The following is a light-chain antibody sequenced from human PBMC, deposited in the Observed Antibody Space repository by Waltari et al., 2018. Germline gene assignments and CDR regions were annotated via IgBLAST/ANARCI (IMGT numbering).Light chain of an antibody. V-gene: IGKV3-11*01. Sequence: EIVLTQSPATLSLSPGERATLSCRTSQSISNYLAWYQQKPGQAPRLPIYDASNRATGIPARFSGSGSGTDFTLTITSLEPEDVAVYYCQQRSNWLTFGGGTKVEIK. CDR2: DAS. CDR1: QSISNY. J-gene: IGKJ4*01. CDR3: QQRSNWLT.